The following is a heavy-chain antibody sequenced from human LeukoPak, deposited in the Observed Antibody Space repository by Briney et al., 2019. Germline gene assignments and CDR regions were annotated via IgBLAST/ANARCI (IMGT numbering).Heavy chain of an antibody. J-gene: IGHJ4*02. CDR3: ARDSYDSSGYYDY. CDR1: GGSISSYY. V-gene: IGHV4-59*12. CDR2: IDYSGST. Sequence: SETLSLTCTVSGGSISSYYWSWIRQPPGKGLEWIGYIDYSGSTNYNPSLKSRVTISVDTSKNQFFLKLSSVTAADTAVYYCARDSYDSSGYYDYWGQGTLVTVSS. D-gene: IGHD3-22*01.